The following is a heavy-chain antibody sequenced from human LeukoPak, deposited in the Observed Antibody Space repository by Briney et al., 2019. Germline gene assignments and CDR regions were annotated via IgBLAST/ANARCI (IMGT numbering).Heavy chain of an antibody. J-gene: IGHJ5*01. CDR1: GFTFDDYA. V-gene: IGHV3-9*01. CDR3: AKDNDPVIAVAGTSWENWFDS. Sequence: GGSLRLSCAASGFTFDDYAMHWVRQAPGKGLEWVSGISWNSGSIGYAESVKGRFTISRDNAKNSLYLQMNSLRAEDTALYYCAKDNDPVIAVAGTSWENWFDSWGQGTLVTVSS. D-gene: IGHD6-19*01. CDR2: ISWNSGSI.